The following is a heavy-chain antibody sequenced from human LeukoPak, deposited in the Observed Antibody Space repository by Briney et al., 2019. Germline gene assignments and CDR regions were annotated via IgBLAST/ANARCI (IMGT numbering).Heavy chain of an antibody. Sequence: GGSLRLSCAASGFTFSSYAMSWVRQAPGKGLEWVSAISGSGGSTYYADSVKGRFTISRDNSKNTLYLQMNSLRAEDTALYYCAKDIAMIVVVTPGAFDIWGQGTMVTVSS. CDR3: AKDIAMIVVVTPGAFDI. V-gene: IGHV3-23*01. D-gene: IGHD3-22*01. J-gene: IGHJ3*02. CDR1: GFTFSSYA. CDR2: ISGSGGST.